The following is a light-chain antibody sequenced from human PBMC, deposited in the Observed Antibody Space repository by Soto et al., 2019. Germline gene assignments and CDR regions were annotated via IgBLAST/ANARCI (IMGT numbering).Light chain of an antibody. CDR2: GNN. CDR3: QSYDSSLSGSV. V-gene: IGLV1-40*01. J-gene: IGLJ1*01. Sequence: QSVLTQPPSVSGAPGQRVTLSCTGSSSNIGAGYDVHWYQLLPGTAPKLLIYGNNNRPSGVPDRFSGSKSGTSASLAITGLQAEDYADYYCQSYDSSLSGSVFGTGTKVTVL. CDR1: SSNIGAGYD.